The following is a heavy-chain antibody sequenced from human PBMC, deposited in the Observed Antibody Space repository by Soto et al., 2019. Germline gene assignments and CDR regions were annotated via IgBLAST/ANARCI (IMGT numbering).Heavy chain of an antibody. Sequence: EVQLVESGGGLVQPGRSLRLSCAASGFNFDAYVMHWVRQAPGKGLEWVSGLKWNGDNVGYADSVRGRFTISRDNAKNSLYLQMNSLRVEDTAFYYCAKDGGHCSGVDCFFDTWGQGTLVTVSS. CDR3: AKDGGHCSGVDCFFDT. D-gene: IGHD2-21*02. CDR1: GFNFDAYV. J-gene: IGHJ4*02. CDR2: LKWNGDNV. V-gene: IGHV3-9*01.